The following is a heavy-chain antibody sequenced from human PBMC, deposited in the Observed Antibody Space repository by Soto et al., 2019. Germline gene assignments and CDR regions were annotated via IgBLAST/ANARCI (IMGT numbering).Heavy chain of an antibody. D-gene: IGHD3-10*01. CDR1: GYTFTSYG. CDR2: ISAYNGNT. J-gene: IGHJ5*02. Sequence: GASVKVSCKASGYTFTSYGISWVRQAPGQGLEWMGWISAYNGNTNYAQKLQGRVTMTTDTSTSTAYMELRSLRSDDTAVYYCARASGLWFGDATGNWFDPWGQGTLVTVSS. V-gene: IGHV1-18*04. CDR3: ARASGLWFGDATGNWFDP.